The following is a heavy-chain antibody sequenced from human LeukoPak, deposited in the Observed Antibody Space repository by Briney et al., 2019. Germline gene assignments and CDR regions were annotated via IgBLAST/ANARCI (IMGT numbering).Heavy chain of an antibody. Sequence: PSETLSLTCAVYGGSFSGYYWSWIRQPPGKGLEWIGEINHSGSTNYNPSLKSRVTISVDTSKNQFSLKLSSVTAADTAVYYCAMIIVAEPFPDAFDIWGRGTMVTVSS. J-gene: IGHJ3*02. D-gene: IGHD3-22*01. CDR1: GGSFSGYY. CDR3: AMIIVAEPFPDAFDI. V-gene: IGHV4-34*01. CDR2: INHSGST.